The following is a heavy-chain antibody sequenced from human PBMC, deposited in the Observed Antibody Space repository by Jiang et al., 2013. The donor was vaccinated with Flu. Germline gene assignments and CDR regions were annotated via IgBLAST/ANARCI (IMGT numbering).Heavy chain of an antibody. Sequence: QLVESGGGLVQPGGSLRLSCAASGFTFSDHYMDWVRQAPGKGLEWVGRTRNKANSYTTEYVASVKGRFTISRDDSKNSLYLQMNSLKTEDTAVYYCARGGMTPFDYWGQGTLVTVSS. D-gene: IGHD1-1*01. J-gene: IGHJ4*02. CDR1: GFTFSDHY. V-gene: IGHV3-72*01. CDR2: TRNKANSYTT. CDR3: ARGGMTPFDY.